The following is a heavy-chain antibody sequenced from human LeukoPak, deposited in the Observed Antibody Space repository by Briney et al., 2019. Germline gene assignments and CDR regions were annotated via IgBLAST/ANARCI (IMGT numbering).Heavy chain of an antibody. Sequence: SQTLSLTCTVSGGSVSSGDYYWSWIRQHPGKGLEWIGYIYSGGTTYYNPSLKSRLIISVDTSKNQFSLKLSSVTAADTAVYYCARAAQNWNNAPYFDFWGQETLVTVSS. D-gene: IGHD1/OR15-1a*01. CDR2: IYSGGTT. CDR1: GGSVSSGDYY. CDR3: ARAAQNWNNAPYFDF. V-gene: IGHV4-31*03. J-gene: IGHJ4*02.